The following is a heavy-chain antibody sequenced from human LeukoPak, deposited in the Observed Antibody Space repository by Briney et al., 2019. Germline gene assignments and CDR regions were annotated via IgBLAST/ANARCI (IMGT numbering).Heavy chain of an antibody. CDR3: AKDFGSGWYVLIDY. CDR2: ISYDGSNE. CDR1: GFTFSSYG. V-gene: IGHV3-30*18. Sequence: TGGSLRLSCAASGFTFSSYGMHWVRQAPGRGLEWVAVISYDGSNEYYADSVKGRFTISRDNSKNTLYLQMNSLRAEDTAVYYCAKDFGSGWYVLIDYWGQGTLVTVSS. D-gene: IGHD6-19*01. J-gene: IGHJ4*02.